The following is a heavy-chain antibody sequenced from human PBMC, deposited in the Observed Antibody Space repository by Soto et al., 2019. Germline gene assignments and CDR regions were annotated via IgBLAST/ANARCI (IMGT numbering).Heavy chain of an antibody. D-gene: IGHD6-6*01. V-gene: IGHV1-46*01. Sequence: QVQLVQSGAEVKKPGASVKVSCKASGYTFTSYYMHWVRQAPGQGLEWMGIINPSGGSTSYAQKFQGRVTMTRDTSTSTVYMGLSSLRSEDTAVYYCARDHGSSTVGARWFDPWGQGTLVTVSS. J-gene: IGHJ5*02. CDR3: ARDHGSSTVGARWFDP. CDR2: INPSGGST. CDR1: GYTFTSYY.